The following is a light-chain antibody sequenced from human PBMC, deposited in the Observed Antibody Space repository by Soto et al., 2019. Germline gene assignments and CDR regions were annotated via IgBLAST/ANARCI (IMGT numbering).Light chain of an antibody. CDR2: EVS. V-gene: IGLV2-8*01. CDR3: NSYAGSNNWV. J-gene: IGLJ3*02. Sequence: QSALTQPASVSGSPGQSITISCTGTSSDVGSYNYVSWFQQHPGKAPKLMIYEVSKRPSGVPDRFSGYKSGHTASLTVSGLQAEDEADYYCNSYAGSNNWVFGGGTKLTVL. CDR1: SSDVGSYNY.